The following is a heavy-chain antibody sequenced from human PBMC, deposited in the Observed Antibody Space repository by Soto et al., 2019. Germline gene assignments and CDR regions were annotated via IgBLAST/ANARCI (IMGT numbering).Heavy chain of an antibody. D-gene: IGHD5-12*01. CDR3: SRDHTSGGYDY. CDR2: ISDGGKT. J-gene: IGHJ4*02. V-gene: IGHV3-53*01. CDR1: GFTVNNIY. Sequence: GGSLRLSCAASGFTVNNIYMSWVRQAPGKGLEWVSVISDGGKTYYADSVKGRFTLSRDNSKNTLYLQMNSLRPEDTAVYYCSRDHTSGGYDYRGQGTLVTVSS.